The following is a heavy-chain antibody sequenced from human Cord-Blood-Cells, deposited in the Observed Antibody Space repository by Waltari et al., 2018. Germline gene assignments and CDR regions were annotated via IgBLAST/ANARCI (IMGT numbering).Heavy chain of an antibody. V-gene: IGHV4-39*01. Sequence: QLQLQESGPGLVKPSETLSLNCTVSGGSISSSSYYWGWIRQPPGKGLEWIGSIYYSGSTYYNPSLKSRVTISVDTSKNQFSLKLSSVTAADTAVYYCASQGDTAMVDYWGQGTLVTVSS. D-gene: IGHD5-18*01. CDR3: ASQGDTAMVDY. J-gene: IGHJ4*02. CDR2: IYYSGST. CDR1: GGSISSSSYY.